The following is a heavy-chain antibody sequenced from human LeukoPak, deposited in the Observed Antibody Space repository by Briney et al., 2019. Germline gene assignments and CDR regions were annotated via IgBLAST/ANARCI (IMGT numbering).Heavy chain of an antibody. CDR2: ISWNSGSI. J-gene: IGHJ6*02. Sequence: GGSLRLSCAASGFTFDDYAMPWVRQAPGKGLEWVSGISWNSGSIGYADSVKGRFTISRDNAKNSLYLQMNSLRAEDTAVYYCARDREIKLLLYYYYYGMDVWGQGTTVTVSS. V-gene: IGHV3-9*01. D-gene: IGHD2-15*01. CDR3: ARDREIKLLLYYYYYGMDV. CDR1: GFTFDDYA.